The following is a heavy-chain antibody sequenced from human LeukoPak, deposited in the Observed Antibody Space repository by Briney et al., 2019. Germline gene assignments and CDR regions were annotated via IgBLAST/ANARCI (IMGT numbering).Heavy chain of an antibody. CDR2: ISSSGSTI. V-gene: IGHV3-48*03. Sequence: GGSLRLSCAASGFTFSSYGMNWVRQAPGQGLERVSYISSSGSTIYYADSVKGRFTISRDNAKNSLYLQMNSLRAEDTAVYHCASLTTVVNRPHYYYGMDVWGQGTLVTVSS. CDR3: ASLTTVVNRPHYYYGMDV. J-gene: IGHJ6*02. CDR1: GFTFSSYG. D-gene: IGHD4-23*01.